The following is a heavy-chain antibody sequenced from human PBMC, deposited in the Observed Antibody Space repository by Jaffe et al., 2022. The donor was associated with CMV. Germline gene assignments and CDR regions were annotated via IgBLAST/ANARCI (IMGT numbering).Heavy chain of an antibody. CDR1: GGTFSSYA. Sequence: QVQLVQSGAEVKKPGSSVKVSCKASGGTFSSYAISWVRQAPGQGLEWMGGIIPIFGTANYAQKFQGRVTITADESTSTAYMELSSLRSEDTAVYYCARYCGGDCPNHYYYYYGMDVWGQGTTVTVSS. CDR2: IIPIFGTA. CDR3: ARYCGGDCPNHYYYYYGMDV. D-gene: IGHD2-21*02. V-gene: IGHV1-69*01. J-gene: IGHJ6*02.